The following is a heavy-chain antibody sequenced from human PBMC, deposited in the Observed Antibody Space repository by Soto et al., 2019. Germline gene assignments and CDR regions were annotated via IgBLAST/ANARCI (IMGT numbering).Heavy chain of an antibody. D-gene: IGHD4-4*01. J-gene: IGHJ4*02. Sequence: EVQLVESGGASVQPGKSLRLSCAASGFNFGYYAMHWVRQAPGKGLEWVSSISWNSGTTDYADSVKGRFTISRDNAKNSRYLQMDSLRTEDTALYSCAKEAGTGSNYHIHSWGQESLVTVSS. CDR2: ISWNSGTT. CDR1: GFNFGYYA. V-gene: IGHV3-9*01. CDR3: AKEAGTGSNYHIHS.